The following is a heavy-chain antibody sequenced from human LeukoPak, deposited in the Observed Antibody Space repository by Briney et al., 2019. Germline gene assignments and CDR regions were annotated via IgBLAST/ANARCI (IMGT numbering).Heavy chain of an antibody. V-gene: IGHV1-46*03. CDR1: GYTFTSYY. CDR3: AREEGVVAGTFDF. CDR2: INPSGGGT. D-gene: IGHD6-19*01. Sequence: ASVKVSCKASGYTFTSYYIHWVRQAPGQGLEWMGIINPSGGGTSYAQKFQGRLTMSRDTSTSTVYMELSSLRSEDTAVYYCAREEGVVAGTFDFWGQGTLVTVSS. J-gene: IGHJ4*02.